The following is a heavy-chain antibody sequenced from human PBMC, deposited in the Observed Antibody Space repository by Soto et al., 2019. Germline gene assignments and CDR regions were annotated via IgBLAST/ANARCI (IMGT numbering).Heavy chain of an antibody. Sequence: PSEPLSLTCAVYGGSFRGYYWSWIRQPPGKGLEWIGEINHSGSTNYNPSLKRRVTKSVDTSKNQFAQKLSSVTAAGTAVYYCGRGPRMAAAGRSWFDPWGQGTLVTVSS. D-gene: IGHD6-13*01. CDR2: INHSGST. J-gene: IGHJ5*02. V-gene: IGHV4-34*01. CDR1: GGSFRGYY. CDR3: GRGPRMAAAGRSWFDP.